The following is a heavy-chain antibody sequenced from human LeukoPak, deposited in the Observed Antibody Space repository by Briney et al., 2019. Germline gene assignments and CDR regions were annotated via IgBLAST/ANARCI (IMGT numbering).Heavy chain of an antibody. CDR3: ARVMGAQVSQKLVFDY. D-gene: IGHD6-13*01. CDR1: GGTFSSYA. V-gene: IGHV1-69*01. J-gene: IGHJ4*02. Sequence: SVKVSCKASGGTFSSYAISWVRQAPGQGLEWMGGIIPIFGTANYAQKFQGRVTITADESTSTAYMELSSLRSEYTAVYYCARVMGAQVSQKLVFDYWGQGTLVTVSS. CDR2: IIPIFGTA.